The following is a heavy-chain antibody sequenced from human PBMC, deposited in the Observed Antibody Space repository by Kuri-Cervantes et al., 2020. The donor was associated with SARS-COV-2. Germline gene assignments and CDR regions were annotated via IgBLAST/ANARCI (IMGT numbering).Heavy chain of an antibody. V-gene: IGHV4-34*01. D-gene: IGHD5-18*01. Sequence: ESLKISCAVYGGSFSGYYWSWIRQPPGKGLEWVGSIYHSGSTNYNPSLKSRVTISVDTSKNQFSLKLSSVTAANTAVYYCARGHRIQLRLRPGRYDYWGQGTLVTVSS. CDR1: GGSFSGYY. J-gene: IGHJ4*02. CDR2: IYHSGST. CDR3: ARGHRIQLRLRPGRYDY.